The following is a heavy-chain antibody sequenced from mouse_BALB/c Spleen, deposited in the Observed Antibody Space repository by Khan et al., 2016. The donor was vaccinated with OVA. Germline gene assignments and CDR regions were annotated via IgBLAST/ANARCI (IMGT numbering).Heavy chain of an antibody. J-gene: IGHJ3*01. CDR2: ISSGGDNT. D-gene: IGHD2-1*01. CDR3: ARSNYGTFAY. V-gene: IGHV5-9*03. Sequence: EVELVESGGGLVKPGGSLKLSCAASGFTFSSFSMSWVRQTPEKRLEWVATISSGGDNTFSLDSVKGRFTISRDNAKNNLSLQMSSLRSEDTALYYCARSNYGTFAYWGQGTLVTVSA. CDR1: GFTFSSFS.